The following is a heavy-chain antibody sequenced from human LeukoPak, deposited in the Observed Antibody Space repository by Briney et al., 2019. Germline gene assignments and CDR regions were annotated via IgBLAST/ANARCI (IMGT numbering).Heavy chain of an antibody. D-gene: IGHD5-12*01. V-gene: IGHV3-30*18. Sequence: GRSLRLSCAASGFTFSSYGMHWVRQAPGKGLEWVAVISYDGSNKYYADSVRGRFTISRDNSKNTLYLQMNSLRAEDTAVYYCAKVIGSGYDGRGYYYYGMDVWGQGTTVTVSS. CDR3: AKVIGSGYDGRGYYYYGMDV. J-gene: IGHJ6*02. CDR1: GFTFSSYG. CDR2: ISYDGSNK.